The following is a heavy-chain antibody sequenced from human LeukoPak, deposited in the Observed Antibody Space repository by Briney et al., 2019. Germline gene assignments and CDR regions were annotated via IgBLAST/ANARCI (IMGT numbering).Heavy chain of an antibody. Sequence: ASETLSLTCTVSGGSMTNYYWAWIRQPAGKGLEWIGRMFVNGDTNYNPSVKSRIIMSVDTSKNQFSLKLNSVTAADTAVYFCAREGSPIAATGSGSNLFDPWGQGTLVTVSS. D-gene: IGHD6-13*01. CDR1: GGSMTNYY. J-gene: IGHJ5*02. V-gene: IGHV4-4*07. CDR2: MFVNGDT. CDR3: AREGSPIAATGSGSNLFDP.